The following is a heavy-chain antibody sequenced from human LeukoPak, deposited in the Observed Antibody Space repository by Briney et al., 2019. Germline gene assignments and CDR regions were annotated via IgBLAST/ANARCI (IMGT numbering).Heavy chain of an antibody. CDR3: ARLAVPVAVMSGNWFDP. CDR1: GYSFTSYW. CDR2: IYPGDSDI. J-gene: IGHJ5*02. D-gene: IGHD6-19*01. V-gene: IGHV5-51*01. Sequence: GESLKISCQGSGYSFTSYWIGWVRQMPGKGLEWMGIIYPGDSDIRYSPSFEGHVTISADKSISTAYLQWSSLKASDTAMYYCARLAVPVAVMSGNWFDPWGQGTLVTVSS.